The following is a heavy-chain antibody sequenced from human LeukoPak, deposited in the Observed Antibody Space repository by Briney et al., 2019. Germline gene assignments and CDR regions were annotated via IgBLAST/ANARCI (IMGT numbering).Heavy chain of an antibody. V-gene: IGHV4-59*01. CDR3: AREGTAGTNLNWFDP. J-gene: IGHJ5*02. CDR2: ISYSGST. D-gene: IGHD1-1*01. Sequence: SETLSLTCTVSGCSISSYYRSWIRQPPGKGLEWIGYISYSGSTNVNPTLKSRVTISVDTSKNQFSLKLSSVTAADTAVYYCAREGTAGTNLNWFDPWGQGTLVTVSS. CDR1: GCSISSYY.